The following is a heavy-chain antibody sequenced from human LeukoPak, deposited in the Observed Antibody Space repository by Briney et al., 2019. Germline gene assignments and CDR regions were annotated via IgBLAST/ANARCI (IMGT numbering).Heavy chain of an antibody. CDR3: ARDPTPGIAAAVFNY. J-gene: IGHJ4*02. CDR2: ISAYNGDT. Sequence: ASVKVSCKASGYTFISYGISWVRRAPGQGLEWMGWISAYNGDTNYAQKLQGRVSMTTDTSTTTAYMELRSLRSDDTAVYYCARDPTPGIAAAVFNYWGQGTLVTVSS. CDR1: GYTFISYG. V-gene: IGHV1-18*01. D-gene: IGHD6-13*01.